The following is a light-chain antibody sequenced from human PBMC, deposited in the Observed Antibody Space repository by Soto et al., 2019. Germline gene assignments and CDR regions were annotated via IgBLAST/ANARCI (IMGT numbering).Light chain of an antibody. CDR2: DAS. V-gene: IGKV1-5*01. CDR1: HSISSW. J-gene: IGKJ1*01. Sequence: DIQMTQTPSTLSASVGDRVTITCRASHSISSWWAWYQQKPGKDPKLLIYDASSLESEVPSRFSGSVSGTEFTLTIVSLQPDDCATNHGQQYNSVQGTVGQGTKVEIK. CDR3: QQYNSVQGT.